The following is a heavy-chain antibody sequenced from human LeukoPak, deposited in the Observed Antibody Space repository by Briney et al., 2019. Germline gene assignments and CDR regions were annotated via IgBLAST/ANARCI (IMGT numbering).Heavy chain of an antibody. V-gene: IGHV3-7*01. CDR3: ARDRIDIYQSYYYYYMDV. Sequence: GGSLRLSCAASGFTFSSYWMTWVRQAPGKGLEWVANIKQDGSEKYYVDSVKGRFTISRDNAKKSLYLQMNSLRAEDTAVYYCARDRIDIYQSYYYYYMDVWGKGTTVTVSS. J-gene: IGHJ6*03. CDR2: IKQDGSEK. D-gene: IGHD2-21*01. CDR1: GFTFSSYW.